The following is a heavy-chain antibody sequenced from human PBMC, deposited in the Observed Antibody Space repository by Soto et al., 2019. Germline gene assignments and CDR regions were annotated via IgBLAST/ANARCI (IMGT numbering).Heavy chain of an antibody. D-gene: IGHD2-2*01. V-gene: IGHV4-39*01. CDR2: IYYSGST. CDR3: ARYCSSTSCYVNYFDY. Sequence: SETLSLTCTVSGGSISSSSYYWGWIRQPPGKGLEWIGSIYYSGSTYYNPSLKSRVTISVDTSKNQFSLKLSSVTAADTAVYYCARYCSSTSCYVNYFDYWGQGTLVTVSS. J-gene: IGHJ4*02. CDR1: GGSISSSSYY.